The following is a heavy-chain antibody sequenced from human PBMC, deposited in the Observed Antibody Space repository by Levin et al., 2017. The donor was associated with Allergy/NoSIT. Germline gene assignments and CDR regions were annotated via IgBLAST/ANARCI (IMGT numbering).Heavy chain of an antibody. CDR3: ARGLFEN. CDR1: GFNFETYG. D-gene: IGHD2-15*01. CDR2: ISSSGSPT. V-gene: IGHV3-48*04. Sequence: QPGGSLRLSCAASGFNFETYGMNWVRQAPGKGLEWVSLISSSGSPTYYADPVKGRFIISRDNAKKSLYLQMNSLRADDTAVYYCARGLFENWGQGTLVNVSS. J-gene: IGHJ4*02.